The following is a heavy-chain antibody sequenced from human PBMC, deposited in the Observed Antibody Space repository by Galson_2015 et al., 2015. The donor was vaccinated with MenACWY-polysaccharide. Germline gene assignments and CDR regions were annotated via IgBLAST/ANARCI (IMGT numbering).Heavy chain of an antibody. J-gene: IGHJ6*02. CDR1: GFTFSSYA. Sequence: SLRLSCAASGFTFSSYAVHWVRQAPGKGLEWVAVISYDATNKYYRDSVKGRFTLSRDNSRNTVFLEMNSLRAEDTGLYYCARDYCNTIREFYGMGVWGQGTTVAVSS. V-gene: IGHV3-30-3*01. D-gene: IGHD2/OR15-2a*01. CDR2: ISYDATNK. CDR3: ARDYCNTIREFYGMGV.